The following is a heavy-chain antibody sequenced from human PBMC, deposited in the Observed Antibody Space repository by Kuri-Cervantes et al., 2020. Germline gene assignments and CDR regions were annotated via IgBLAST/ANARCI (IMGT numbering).Heavy chain of an antibody. V-gene: IGHV1-69*06. J-gene: IGHJ6*02. CDR1: GGTFSSYA. D-gene: IGHD2-2*01. CDR3: ASEGAVVDHYYYGMDV. Sequence: SVKVSCKASGGTFSSYAISWVRQAPGQGLDWMGGIIPIFGTANYAQKFQGRVTITADKSTSTAYMELSSLRSEDTAVYYCASEGAVVDHYYYGMDVWGQGTTVTVSS. CDR2: IIPIFGTA.